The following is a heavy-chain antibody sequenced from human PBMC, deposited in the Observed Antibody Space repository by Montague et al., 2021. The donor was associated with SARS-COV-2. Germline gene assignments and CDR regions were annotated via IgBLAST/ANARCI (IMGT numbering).Heavy chain of an antibody. D-gene: IGHD2-2*01. Sequence: SETLSLTRTVSGGTISSYYYSWIRQPPGKALEWLGYIAYIWSTNYNPFLKSRVTVSIDTSKNQFSLKLFSVTAADSAVYYCAIQGSDYCSSTGCYGADRSCDIWGEGIMVTVS. CDR1: GGTISSYY. J-gene: IGHJ3*02. CDR2: IAYIWST. CDR3: AIQGSDYCSSTGCYGADRSCDI. V-gene: IGHV4-59*01.